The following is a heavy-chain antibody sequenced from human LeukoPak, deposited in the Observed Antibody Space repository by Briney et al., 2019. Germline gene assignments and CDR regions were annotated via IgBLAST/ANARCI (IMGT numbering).Heavy chain of an antibody. V-gene: IGHV4-59*12. CDR3: ARGGTAYFDL. CDR2: IYHSGST. J-gene: IGHJ2*01. CDR1: GGSISNYY. D-gene: IGHD2-15*01. Sequence: SETLSLTCTVSGGSISNYYWSWIRQPPGKGLEWIGEIYHSGSTNYNPSLKSRVTISVDKSKNQFSLKLSSVTAADTAVYYCARGGTAYFDLWGRGTLVTVSS.